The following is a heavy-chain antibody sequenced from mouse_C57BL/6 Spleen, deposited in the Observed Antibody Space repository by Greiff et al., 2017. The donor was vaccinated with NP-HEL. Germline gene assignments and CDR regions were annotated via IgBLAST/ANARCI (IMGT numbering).Heavy chain of an antibody. CDR3: ARDYDYEGWFAY. J-gene: IGHJ3*01. CDR1: GYTFTSYW. D-gene: IGHD2-4*01. CDR2: IDPSDSET. V-gene: IGHV1-52*01. Sequence: VKLVESGAELVRPGSSVKLSCKASGYTFTSYWMHWVKQRPIQGLEWIGNIDPSDSETHYNQKFKDKATLTVDKSSSTAYMQLSSLTSEDSAVYYCARDYDYEGWFAYWGQGTLVTVSA.